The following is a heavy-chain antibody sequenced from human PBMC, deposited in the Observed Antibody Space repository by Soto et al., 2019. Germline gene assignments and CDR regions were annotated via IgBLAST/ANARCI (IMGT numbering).Heavy chain of an antibody. CDR1: GLTFSSYS. V-gene: IGHV3-21*01. D-gene: IGHD4-17*01. CDR3: ARVHDYGDYHFQH. Sequence: GGSLRLSCAASGLTFSSYSMNWVRQAPGKGLEWVSSISSSSSYIYYADSVKGRFTISRDNAKNSLYLQMNSLRAEDTAVYYCARVHDYGDYHFQHWGQGTLVTVSS. J-gene: IGHJ1*01. CDR2: ISSSSSYI.